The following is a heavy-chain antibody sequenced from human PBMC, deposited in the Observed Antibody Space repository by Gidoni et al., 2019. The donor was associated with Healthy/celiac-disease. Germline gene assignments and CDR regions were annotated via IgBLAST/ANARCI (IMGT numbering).Heavy chain of an antibody. D-gene: IGHD3-9*01. CDR1: EFTFRSYA. J-gene: IGHJ3*02. CDR2: ISGSGGST. V-gene: IGHV3-23*01. CDR3: AKEELRYFDWATYAFDI. Sequence: EVQLLESGGGLVKPGGSLRLSCAASEFTFRSYALSWVRQAPGKGLEWVSAISGSGGSTYYADSVKGRLTISRDNSKNTLYLQMNSLRAEDTAVYYCAKEELRYFDWATYAFDIWGQGTMVTVSS.